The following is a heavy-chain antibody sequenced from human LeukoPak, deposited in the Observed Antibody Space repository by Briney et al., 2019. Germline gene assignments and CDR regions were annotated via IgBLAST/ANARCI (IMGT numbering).Heavy chain of an antibody. D-gene: IGHD3-9*01. CDR2: IYYSGST. Sequence: PSETLSLTCTVSGGSISSYYWSWIRQPPGKGLEWIGYIYYSGSTNYNPSLKSRVTISVDTSKNQFSLKLSSVTAADTAVYYCARASPRYFEPWGQGTLVTVSS. J-gene: IGHJ5*02. V-gene: IGHV4-59*01. CDR1: GGSISSYY. CDR3: ARASPRYFEP.